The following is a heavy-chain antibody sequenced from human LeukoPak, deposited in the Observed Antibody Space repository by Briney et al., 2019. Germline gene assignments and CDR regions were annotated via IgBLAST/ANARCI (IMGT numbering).Heavy chain of an antibody. CDR1: GFTFSSFS. V-gene: IGHV3-21*01. J-gene: IGHJ4*02. CDR2: ISSTGSYI. Sequence: GGSLRLSCAASGFTFSSFSMNWVRQAPGKGLEWVSSISSTGSYIYYADSVKGRFTISRDNAKNSLYLQMNSLRAEDTAVYYCARALNLLDPVTLDYWGQGTLVTVSS. CDR3: ARALNLLDPVTLDY. D-gene: IGHD1-1*01.